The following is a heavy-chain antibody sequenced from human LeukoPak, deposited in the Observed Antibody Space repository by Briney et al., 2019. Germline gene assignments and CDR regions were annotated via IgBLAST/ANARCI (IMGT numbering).Heavy chain of an antibody. J-gene: IGHJ4*02. CDR2: ISSSSNHI. CDR1: GFIFSSYT. V-gene: IGHV3-21*01. CDR3: ARDLYSTSSFDY. D-gene: IGHD6-6*01. Sequence: GGSLRLSCAASGFIFSSYTMNWVRQAPGKGLEWVSSISSSSNHIYYVDSVKGRFTISRDNAKNSLYLQMNSLRDEDTAVYYCARDLYSTSSFDYWGQGTLVTVSS.